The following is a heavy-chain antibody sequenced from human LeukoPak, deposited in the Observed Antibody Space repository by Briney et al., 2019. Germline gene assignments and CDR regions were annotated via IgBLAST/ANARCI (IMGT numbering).Heavy chain of an antibody. Sequence: PGRSLRLSCAASGFTFSSYGMHWVRQAPCKGLEWVAVIWYDGSNKYYADSVKGRFTISRDNSKNTLYLQMNSLRAEDTAVYYCARVNWNYVPYYYYMDVWGKGTTVTVSS. V-gene: IGHV3-33*01. CDR3: ARVNWNYVPYYYYMDV. CDR2: IWYDGSNK. D-gene: IGHD1-7*01. CDR1: GFTFSSYG. J-gene: IGHJ6*03.